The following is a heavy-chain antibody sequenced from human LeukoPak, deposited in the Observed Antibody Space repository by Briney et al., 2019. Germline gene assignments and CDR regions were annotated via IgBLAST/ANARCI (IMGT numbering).Heavy chain of an antibody. CDR2: VYYSGRT. CDR3: ARIPGSSAEDWFDP. V-gene: IGHV4-59*08. Sequence: PSETLSLTCTVSGGSVNRYYWRWMGQPPGKGGEGMGYVYYSGRTTYNPSLTGRVTISVDTSTNQFSLKLSSVTAADTAVYYCARIPGSSAEDWFDPWGQGTLVTVSS. CDR1: GGSVNRYY. J-gene: IGHJ5*02. D-gene: IGHD6-6*01.